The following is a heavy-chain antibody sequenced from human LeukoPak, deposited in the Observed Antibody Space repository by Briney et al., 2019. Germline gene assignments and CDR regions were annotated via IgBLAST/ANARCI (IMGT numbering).Heavy chain of an antibody. V-gene: IGHV3-7*01. D-gene: IGHD5-24*01. CDR2: IIQDGSEK. CDR1: GFTFSSHS. J-gene: IGHJ4*02. Sequence: GGPLRLSCAASGFTFSSHSMTWVRQAPGKGLEWVASIIQDGSEKYYVDSVQGRLTISRDNAKNSLYLQMNNLRAEDTAVYYSARLKIQWPPIFFEYWGQGTLLTVPS. CDR3: ARLKIQWPPIFFEY.